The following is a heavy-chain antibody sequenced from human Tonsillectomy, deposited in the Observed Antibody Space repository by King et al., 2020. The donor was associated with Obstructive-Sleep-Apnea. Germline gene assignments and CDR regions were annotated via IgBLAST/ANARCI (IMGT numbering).Heavy chain of an antibody. CDR1: GGSFSAYY. CDR3: ARVLGAAGPDYYFDY. Sequence: VQLQQWGAGLLKPSETLSLTCAVYGGSFSAYYWGWIRQPPGKGLEWIGEINHSGSTICNPSLKSRVTISVDTSRNQFSLKVHSVTAADTAVYYCARVLGAAGPDYYFDYWGQGTLVTVSS. CDR2: INHSGST. J-gene: IGHJ4*02. V-gene: IGHV4-34*01. D-gene: IGHD1-26*01.